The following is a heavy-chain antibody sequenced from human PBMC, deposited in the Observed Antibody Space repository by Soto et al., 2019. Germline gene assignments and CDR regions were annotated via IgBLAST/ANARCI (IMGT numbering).Heavy chain of an antibody. D-gene: IGHD3-3*01. CDR1: GGSISSYY. CDR2: IYYSGST. CDR3: TSTIFGVVIPGGYYYGMDV. Sequence: TSETLSLTCTFSGGSISSYYWSLIRQPPGKGLEWIGYIYYSGSTNYNPSLKSRVTISVDTSKNQFSLKLSSVTAADTAVYYCTSTIFGVVIPGGYYYGMDVWGQGTTVTVSS. V-gene: IGHV4-59*01. J-gene: IGHJ6*02.